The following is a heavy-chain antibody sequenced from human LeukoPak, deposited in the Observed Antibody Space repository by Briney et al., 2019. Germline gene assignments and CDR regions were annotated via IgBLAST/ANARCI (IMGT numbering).Heavy chain of an antibody. D-gene: IGHD1-1*01. CDR3: ARDTTYKLDN. CDR1: GFTFSSYE. V-gene: IGHV3-7*01. Sequence: GGSLRLSCAASGFTFSSYEMNWVRQAPGKGLEWVANIKQDGSEKYYVESVKGRFTISRDNAKNSLYLQMNSLRAEDTAIYYCARDTTYKLDNWGQGTLVTVSS. J-gene: IGHJ4*02. CDR2: IKQDGSEK.